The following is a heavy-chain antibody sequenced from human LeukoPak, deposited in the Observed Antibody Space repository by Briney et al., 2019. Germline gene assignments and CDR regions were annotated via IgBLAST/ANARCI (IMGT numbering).Heavy chain of an antibody. V-gene: IGHV1-18*01. CDR1: GYTFTSYG. CDR3: ARDQTSGYYDILTGYYTTSLFDY. J-gene: IGHJ4*02. Sequence: ASVKVSCKASGYTFTSYGISWVRQAPGQGLEWMGWISAYSGNTNYAQKLQGRVTMTTDTSTSTAYMELRSLRSDDTAVYYCARDQTSGYYDILTGYYTTSLFDYWGQGTLVTVSS. CDR2: ISAYSGNT. D-gene: IGHD3-9*01.